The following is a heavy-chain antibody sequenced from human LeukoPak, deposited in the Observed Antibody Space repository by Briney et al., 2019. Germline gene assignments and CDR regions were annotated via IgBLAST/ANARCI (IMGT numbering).Heavy chain of an antibody. V-gene: IGHV3-21*01. J-gene: IGHJ4*02. CDR3: ARGHYDFWSGYYFQDRYYFDY. CDR1: GFTFSSYS. D-gene: IGHD3-3*01. CDR2: ISSSNSYI. Sequence: GSLRLSCAASGFTFSSYSMNWVRQAPGKGLEWVSSISSSNSYIYYADSVKGRFTISRDNAKNSLYLQMNSLRAEDTAVYYCARGHYDFWSGYYFQDRYYFDYWGQGTLVTVSS.